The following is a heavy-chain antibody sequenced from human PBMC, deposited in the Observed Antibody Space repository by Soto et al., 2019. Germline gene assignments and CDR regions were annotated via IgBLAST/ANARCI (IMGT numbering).Heavy chain of an antibody. CDR2: ISGYNGNT. CDR3: AREAAAERIYYGLDV. D-gene: IGHD6-13*01. J-gene: IGHJ6*02. Sequence: QVQLVQSGPEVRKPGASVKVSCKASGYIFSRYGISWVRQAPGQGLEWMAWISGYNGNTKFGERVQGRVNVTTDTSTSTAYLELRSLRSDDTAVYYCAREAAAERIYYGLDVWGQGTTVIVSS. V-gene: IGHV1-18*04. CDR1: GYIFSRYG.